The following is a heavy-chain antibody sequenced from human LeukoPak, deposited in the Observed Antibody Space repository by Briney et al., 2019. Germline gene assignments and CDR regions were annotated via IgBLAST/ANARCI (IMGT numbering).Heavy chain of an antibody. D-gene: IGHD1-26*01. Sequence: SLRLSCAASGFTFDNHAMHWVRQPPGKGLEWVSGISWNGAGIVYADSVRGRFTISRDNAKNSLYLQMNSLRAEDTAVYYCARDRGIVGTTGYYYMDVWGKGTTVTVSS. J-gene: IGHJ6*03. CDR3: ARDRGIVGTTGYYYMDV. V-gene: IGHV3-9*01. CDR1: GFTFDNHA. CDR2: ISWNGAGI.